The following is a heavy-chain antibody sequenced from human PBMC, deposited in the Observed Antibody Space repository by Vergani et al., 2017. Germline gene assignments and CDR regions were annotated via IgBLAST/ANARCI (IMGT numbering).Heavy chain of an antibody. V-gene: IGHV3-48*01. CDR3: AEAVAYFDY. J-gene: IGHJ4*02. D-gene: IGHD6-19*01. Sequence: EVQLVESGGGLVQPGGSLRLSCAASGFTFSSYSMNWVRQAPGKGLEWVSYISSSSSTIYYADSVKGRFTISRDNGKKSLYLQMNSLRAEDTGVYYCAEAVAYFDYWGQGTLVTVSS. CDR1: GFTFSSYS. CDR2: ISSSSSTI.